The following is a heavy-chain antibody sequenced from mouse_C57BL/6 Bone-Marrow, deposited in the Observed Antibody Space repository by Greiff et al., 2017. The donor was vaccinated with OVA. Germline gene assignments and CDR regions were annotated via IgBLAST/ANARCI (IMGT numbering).Heavy chain of an antibody. Sequence: VQLQQSGAELARPGASVKLSCKASGYTFTSYGISWVKQRTGQGLEWTGEIYTRSGNTYYNEKFKGKATLTADKSSSTAYMELRSLTSEDSAVYFCARSPPITAVDYWGQGTTLTVSS. CDR3: ARSPPITAVDY. D-gene: IGHD1-1*01. CDR2: IYTRSGNT. V-gene: IGHV1-81*01. J-gene: IGHJ2*01. CDR1: GYTFTSYG.